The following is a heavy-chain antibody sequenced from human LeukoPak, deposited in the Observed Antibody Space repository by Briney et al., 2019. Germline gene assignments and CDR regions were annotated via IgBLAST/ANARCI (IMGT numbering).Heavy chain of an antibody. J-gene: IGHJ4*02. CDR3: ARAPRGGYFDWLFFKN. V-gene: IGHV3-74*01. CDR2: INSDGSST. D-gene: IGHD3-9*01. Sequence: GGSLRLSCAASGFTFNSYWMHWVRQAPGKGLVWVSRINSDGSSTSYADSVKGRFTISRDNAKNTLYLQMNSLRAEDTAVYYCARAPRGGYFDWLFFKNWGQGTLVTVPS. CDR1: GFTFNSYW.